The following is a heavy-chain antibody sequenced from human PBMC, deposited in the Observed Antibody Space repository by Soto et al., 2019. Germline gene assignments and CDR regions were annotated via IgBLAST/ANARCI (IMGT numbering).Heavy chain of an antibody. D-gene: IGHD1-26*01. J-gene: IGHJ6*02. V-gene: IGHV3-33*01. CDR2: IWHDGNKK. Sequence: PGGSLRLSCAASGFTFSNYGMHWVRQAPGKGLEWVAIIWHDGNKKYYADSVRGRFIISRDNSKNRLYLQMNSLRAEDTAVYYCASALVGASDSYGLDVWGQGTPVTVSS. CDR1: GFTFSNYG. CDR3: ASALVGASDSYGLDV.